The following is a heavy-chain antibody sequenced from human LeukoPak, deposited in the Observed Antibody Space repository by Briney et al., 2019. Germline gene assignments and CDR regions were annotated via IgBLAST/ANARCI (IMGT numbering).Heavy chain of an antibody. CDR3: ATDRTGTYYYGMDV. Sequence: ASVKVSCKVSGYTVTELSMHWVRQAPGKGLECMGAFAPEDDESIYSQKFRGRLIMTDDTSTDTAYMELKSLTSDDTAVYFCATDRTGTYYYGMDVWGQGTTVTVSS. V-gene: IGHV1-24*01. CDR2: FAPEDDES. CDR1: GYTVTELS. J-gene: IGHJ6*02. D-gene: IGHD1/OR15-1a*01.